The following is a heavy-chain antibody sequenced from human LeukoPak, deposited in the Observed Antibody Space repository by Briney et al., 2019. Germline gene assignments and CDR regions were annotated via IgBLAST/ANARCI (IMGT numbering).Heavy chain of an antibody. Sequence: SETLSLTCTVSGGSISSYYWSWIRQPPGKGLEWIGYIYYSGSTFYNPPLKSRVTISVDTSKNEFSLKLSSVTAADTAVYYCAREFWSGSYSDKWGQGTLVTVSS. V-gene: IGHV4-59*12. CDR1: GGSISSYY. CDR2: IYYSGST. D-gene: IGHD3-3*01. CDR3: AREFWSGSYSDK. J-gene: IGHJ4*02.